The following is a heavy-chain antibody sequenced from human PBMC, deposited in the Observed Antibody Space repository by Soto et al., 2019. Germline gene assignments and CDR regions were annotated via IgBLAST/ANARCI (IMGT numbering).Heavy chain of an antibody. CDR1: GFTFSSYA. V-gene: IGHV3-23*01. J-gene: IGHJ5*02. CDR2: ISGSGGST. Sequence: PGGSLRLSCAASGFTFSSYAMSWVRQAPGKGLEWVSAISGSGGSTYYADSVKGRFTISRDNSKNTLYLQMNSLRAEDTAVYYCAKDNQGEFYDILTGYYWYNWFDPWGQGTLVTVSS. CDR3: AKDNQGEFYDILTGYYWYNWFDP. D-gene: IGHD3-9*01.